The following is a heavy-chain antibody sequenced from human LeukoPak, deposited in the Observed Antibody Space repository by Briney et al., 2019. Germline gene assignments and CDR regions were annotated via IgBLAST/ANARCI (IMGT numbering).Heavy chain of an antibody. D-gene: IGHD3-22*01. CDR2: IYTSGST. V-gene: IGHV4-4*07. J-gene: IGHJ4*02. CDR1: GGSISSYK. CDR3: AREYDSSGYLSYYFDY. Sequence: PSETLSLTCTVSGGSISSYKWSWIRQPAGRGLEWIGRIYTSGSTNYNPSLKSRVTMSVDTSKNQFSLKLSSVTAADTAVYYCAREYDSSGYLSYYFDYWGQGTLVTVSS.